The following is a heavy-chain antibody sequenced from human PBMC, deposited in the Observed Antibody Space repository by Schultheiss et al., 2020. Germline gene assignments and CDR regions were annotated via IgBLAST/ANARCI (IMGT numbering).Heavy chain of an antibody. J-gene: IGHJ5*02. D-gene: IGHD1-14*01. Sequence: SETLSLTCTVSGGSISSSSYYWGWIRQPPGKGLEWIGEINHSGSTNYNPSLKSRVTISVDTSKNQFSLKLSSVTAADTAVSYCARRTGKGFDPWGQGTLVTVSS. CDR3: ARRTGKGFDP. V-gene: IGHV4-39*07. CDR2: INHSGST. CDR1: GGSISSSSYY.